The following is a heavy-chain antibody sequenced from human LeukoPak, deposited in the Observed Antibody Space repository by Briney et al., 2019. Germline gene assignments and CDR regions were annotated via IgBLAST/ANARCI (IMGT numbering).Heavy chain of an antibody. CDR1: GGSFSGQY. Sequence: SEALSLPFAVYGGSFSGQYWGWIRQPPGKGRGWIGEINHGGSISYNPSLKSRVTISLDTYKNQFSLKLSSVTAADTAVYYCAGGDYHGSESYANYWGQGTLVTVSS. V-gene: IGHV4-34*01. D-gene: IGHD3-10*01. J-gene: IGHJ4*02. CDR3: AGGDYHGSESYANY. CDR2: INHGGSI.